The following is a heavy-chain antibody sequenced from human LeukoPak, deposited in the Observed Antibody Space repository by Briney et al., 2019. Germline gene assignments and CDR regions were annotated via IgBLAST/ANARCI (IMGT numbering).Heavy chain of an antibody. CDR1: GFTFSSYA. D-gene: IGHD1-26*01. CDR3: AKVLSGSQDY. Sequence: GGSLRLSCTASGFTFSSYAMSWVRQAPGKGLEWVSTIGGGSERTYYADSAKGRFTNSRDNSKNTVYLQMNSLRAEDTAAYYCAKVLSGSQDYWGQGTRVTVFS. V-gene: IGHV3-23*01. CDR2: IGGGSERT. J-gene: IGHJ4*02.